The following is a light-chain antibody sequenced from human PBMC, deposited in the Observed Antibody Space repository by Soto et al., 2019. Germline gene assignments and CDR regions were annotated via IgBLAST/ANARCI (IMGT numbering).Light chain of an antibody. J-gene: IGLJ1*01. Sequence: QSVLTQPPSVSTAPGQRVTISCTGSSSNIGTGYDVHWYQQLPGTAPKLLIYSNVNRPSGVPDRFSGSKSGASASLSITELQAENEADYYCQSYDSSLSSYVFGTGNKVTVL. CDR1: SSNIGTGYD. CDR3: QSYDSSLSSYV. V-gene: IGLV1-40*01. CDR2: SNV.